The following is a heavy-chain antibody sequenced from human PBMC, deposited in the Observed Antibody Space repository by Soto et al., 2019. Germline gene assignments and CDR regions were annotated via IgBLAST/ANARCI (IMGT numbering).Heavy chain of an antibody. V-gene: IGHV4-30-4*01. D-gene: IGHD2-8*01. CDR1: GGSISGGVHS. J-gene: IGHJ2*01. CDR3: AREIMPLTNDWYFDL. CDR2: IFDSGSS. Sequence: PSETLSLTCTVSGGSISGGVHSWSWIRQPPGKGLEWIGHIFDSGSSYYNPSLKSRLTISVDTSKNQFSLRLSSVTAADTALYYCAREIMPLTNDWYFDLWGRGTLVTVSS.